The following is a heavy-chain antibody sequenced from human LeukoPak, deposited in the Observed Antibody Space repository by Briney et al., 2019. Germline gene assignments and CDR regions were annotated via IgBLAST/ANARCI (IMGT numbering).Heavy chain of an antibody. Sequence: ASMKVSCKASGYTFTGYYMHWVRQAPGQGLEWMGWINPNSGGTNYAQKFQGRVTMTRDTSISTAYMELSRLRSDDTAVYYCARDRGLARYCSSSCFDYWGQGTLVTVSS. CDR1: GYTFTGYY. CDR3: ARDRGLARYCSSSCFDY. D-gene: IGHD2-2*01. V-gene: IGHV1-2*02. CDR2: INPNSGGT. J-gene: IGHJ4*02.